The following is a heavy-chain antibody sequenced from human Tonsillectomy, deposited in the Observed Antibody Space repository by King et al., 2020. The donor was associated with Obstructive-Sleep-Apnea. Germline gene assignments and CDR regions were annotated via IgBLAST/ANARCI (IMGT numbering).Heavy chain of an antibody. D-gene: IGHD4-11*01. Sequence: QLQESGPGLVKPSETLSLTCTVSGASISSGTYYWGWIRQPPGQGLEWIGSIYFSGSTYYNPSLKSRVTLSVDTSRNQFSLKLTSVTAADTAIYYCARDPTITIGADWFDPWGQGTLVTVSS. V-gene: IGHV4-39*07. CDR2: IYFSGST. CDR3: ARDPTITIGADWFDP. CDR1: GASISSGTYY. J-gene: IGHJ5*02.